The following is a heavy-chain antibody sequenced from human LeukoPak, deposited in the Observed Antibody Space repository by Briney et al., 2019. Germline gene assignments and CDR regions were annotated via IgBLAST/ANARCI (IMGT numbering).Heavy chain of an antibody. CDR2: ISSSSSTI. J-gene: IGHJ6*02. V-gene: IGHV3-48*02. CDR1: GFTFSSYS. Sequence: PGGSLRLSRAASGFTFSSYSMNWVRQAPGKGLEWVSYISSSSSTIYYADSVKGRFTISRDNAKNSLYLQMNSLRDEDTAVYYCARVGPLWFGELFTPLPYYYYYGMDVWGQGTTVTVSS. D-gene: IGHD3-10*01. CDR3: ARVGPLWFGELFTPLPYYYYYGMDV.